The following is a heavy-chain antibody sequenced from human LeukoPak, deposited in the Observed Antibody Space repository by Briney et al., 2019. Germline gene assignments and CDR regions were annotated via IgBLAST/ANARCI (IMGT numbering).Heavy chain of an antibody. J-gene: IGHJ6*02. D-gene: IGHD6-13*01. CDR3: ARGGCAAAGCGMDV. Sequence: PGGSLRLSCAASGFTFSSFEMNWVRQAPGKGLEWVSNITSSGSARYYADSVKGRFTISRDNAKNSLYLQMNSLRAEDTAVYYCARGGCAAAGCGMDVWGQGTTVTVSS. V-gene: IGHV3-48*03. CDR2: ITSSGSAR. CDR1: GFTFSSFE.